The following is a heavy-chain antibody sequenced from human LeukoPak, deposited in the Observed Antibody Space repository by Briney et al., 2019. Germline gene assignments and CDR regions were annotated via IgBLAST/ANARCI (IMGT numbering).Heavy chain of an antibody. CDR3: ARGDMVRGVIYCYYYGMDV. J-gene: IGHJ6*02. CDR1: GYTFTGYY. CDR2: INPNSGGT. D-gene: IGHD3-10*01. V-gene: IGHV1-2*04. Sequence: ASVKVSCKASGYTFTGYYMHWVRQAPGQGLEWMGWINPNSGGTNYAQKFQGWVTMTRDTSISTAYMELSRLRSDDTAVYYCARGDMVRGVIYCYYYGMDVWGQGTTVTVSS.